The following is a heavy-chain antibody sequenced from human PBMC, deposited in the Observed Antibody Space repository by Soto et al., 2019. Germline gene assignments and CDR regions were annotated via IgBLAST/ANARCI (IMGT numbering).Heavy chain of an antibody. CDR1: GGSISSYY. CDR2: IYYSGST. CDR3: ARGIDEDTAMSPFDY. D-gene: IGHD5-18*01. V-gene: IGHV4-59*01. J-gene: IGHJ4*02. Sequence: ETLSLTCTVSGGSISSYYWSWIRQPPGKGLEWIGYIYYSGSTNYNPSLKSRVTISVDTSKNQFSLKLSSVTAADTAVYYCARGIDEDTAMSPFDYWGQGTLVTVSS.